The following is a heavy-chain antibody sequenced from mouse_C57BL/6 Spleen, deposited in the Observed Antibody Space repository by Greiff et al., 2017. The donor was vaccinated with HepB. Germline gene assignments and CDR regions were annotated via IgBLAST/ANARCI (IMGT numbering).Heavy chain of an antibody. CDR3: ARRGLLLAMDY. D-gene: IGHD2-3*01. V-gene: IGHV5-12*01. Sequence: EVQGVESGGGLVQPGGSLKLSCAASGFTFSDYYMYWVRQTPEKRLEWVAYISNGGGSTYYPDTVKGRFTISRDNAKNTLYLQMSRLKSEDTAMYYCARRGLLLAMDYWGQGTSVTVSS. CDR1: GFTFSDYY. CDR2: ISNGGGST. J-gene: IGHJ4*01.